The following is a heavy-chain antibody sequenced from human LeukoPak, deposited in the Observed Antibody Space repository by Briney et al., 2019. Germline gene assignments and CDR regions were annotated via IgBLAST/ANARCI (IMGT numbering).Heavy chain of an antibody. CDR1: GYTFTSYA. CDR3: ARDRVYYYGSGSYWYNWFDP. D-gene: IGHD3-10*01. J-gene: IGHJ5*02. CDR2: INPSGGST. Sequence: ASVKVSCKASGYTFTSYAMHWVRQAPGQGLEWMGIINPSGGSTSYAQKFQGRVTMTRDTSTSTVYMELSSLRSEDTAVYYCARDRVYYYGSGSYWYNWFDPWGQGTLVTVSS. V-gene: IGHV1-46*01.